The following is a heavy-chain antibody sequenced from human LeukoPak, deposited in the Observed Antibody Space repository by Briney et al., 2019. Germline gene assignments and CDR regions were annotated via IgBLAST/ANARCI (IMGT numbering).Heavy chain of an antibody. CDR1: GFTFSSYA. J-gene: IGHJ4*02. CDR2: ISGSGGST. Sequence: GGSLRLSCAASGFTFSSYAVSWVRQAPGKGLEWVSAISGSGGSTHYADSVKGRFTISRDNSKNTLYLQMNSLRAEDTAVYYCAKGPDYYGALDWGQGTLVTVSS. D-gene: IGHD3-9*01. V-gene: IGHV3-23*01. CDR3: AKGPDYYGALD.